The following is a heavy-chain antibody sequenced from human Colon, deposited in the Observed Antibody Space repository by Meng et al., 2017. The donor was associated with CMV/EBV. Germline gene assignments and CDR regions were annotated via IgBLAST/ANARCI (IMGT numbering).Heavy chain of an antibody. J-gene: IGHJ3*02. CDR2: ISSSSSTI. Sequence: GESLKISCAGSGFPFSTYAMSWVRQAPGKGLEWVSYISSSSSTIYYADSVKGRFTISRDNAKNSLYLQMNSLRAEDTAVYYCARKQIVSGGVAFDIWGQGTMVTVSS. CDR3: ARKQIVSGGVAFDI. CDR1: GFPFSTYA. V-gene: IGHV3-48*04. D-gene: IGHD3-22*01.